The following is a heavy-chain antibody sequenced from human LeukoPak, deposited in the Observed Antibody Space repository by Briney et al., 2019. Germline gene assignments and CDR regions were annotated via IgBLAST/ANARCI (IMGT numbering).Heavy chain of an antibody. J-gene: IGHJ6*03. CDR2: ISRSGGTT. D-gene: IGHD2-15*01. Sequence: GGSLRLSCAASGFTFSSYDMTWVRHTPGKGLEWVALISRSGGTTYYADSVKGRFTISRDNSKNTLYLQMNSLRAEDTAEYYCAKRGGTESFYYYYMDVWGKGTTVTVSS. V-gene: IGHV3-23*01. CDR3: AKRGGTESFYYYYMDV. CDR1: GFTFSSYD.